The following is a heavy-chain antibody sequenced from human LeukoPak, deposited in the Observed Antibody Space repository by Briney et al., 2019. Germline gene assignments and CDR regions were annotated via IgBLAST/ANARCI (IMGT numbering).Heavy chain of an antibody. CDR2: IYSGGST. V-gene: IGHV3-66*01. CDR1: GFTFSSYA. Sequence: GGSLRLSCAASGFTFSSYAMSWVRQAPGKGLEWVSVIYSGGSTYYADSVKGRFTISRDNSKNTLYLQMNSLRAEDTAVYYCASGYYGSGRNAYYYYGMDVWGQGTTVTVSS. CDR3: ASGYYGSGRNAYYYYGMDV. J-gene: IGHJ6*02. D-gene: IGHD3-10*01.